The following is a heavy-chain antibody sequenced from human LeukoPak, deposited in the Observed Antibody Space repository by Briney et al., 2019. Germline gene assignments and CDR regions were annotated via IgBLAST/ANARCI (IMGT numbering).Heavy chain of an antibody. CDR3: AREGVEEVPAEYYYYGMDV. D-gene: IGHD2-2*01. V-gene: IGHV3-11*01. J-gene: IGHJ6*02. Sequence: GGSLRLSCAASGFTFSDYYMSWIRQAPGKGLEWVSYISRSGSTIYYADSVKGRFTISRDNAKNSLYLQMNSLRAEDTAVYYCAREGVEEVPAEYYYYGMDVWGQGTTVTVSS. CDR2: ISRSGSTI. CDR1: GFTFSDYY.